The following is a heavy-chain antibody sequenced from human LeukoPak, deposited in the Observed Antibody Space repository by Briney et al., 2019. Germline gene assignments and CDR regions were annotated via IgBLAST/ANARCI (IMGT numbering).Heavy chain of an antibody. CDR3: ARGDIAVAGTPFDP. D-gene: IGHD6-19*01. CDR2: IYYSGST. V-gene: IGHV4-39*01. CDR1: GGSISSSSYY. J-gene: IGHJ5*02. Sequence: SETLTLTCTVSGGSISSSSYYWGWIRQPPGKGLEWIGGIYYSGSTYYNPSLKSRVTISVDTSKNQFSLKLSSVTAADTAFYYCARGDIAVAGTPFDPWGQGTLVTVSS.